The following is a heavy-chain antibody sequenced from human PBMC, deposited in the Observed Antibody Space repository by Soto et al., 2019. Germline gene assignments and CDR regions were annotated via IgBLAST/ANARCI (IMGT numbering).Heavy chain of an antibody. CDR2: IVPVFGTP. CDR1: GGVFSNYA. J-gene: IGHJ6*02. V-gene: IGHV1-69*01. D-gene: IGHD1-1*01. CDR3: ARGKGMEENYYYYGLDI. Sequence: QVQLVQTGAEVKKPGSSVKVSCKASGGVFSNYALTWVRQAPGQGLEWVGGIVPVFGTPNYAPKFQGRVTVTADESTRTGYMELSSLTSEDTAMYYCARGKGMEENYYYYGLDIWGQGTTVTVSS.